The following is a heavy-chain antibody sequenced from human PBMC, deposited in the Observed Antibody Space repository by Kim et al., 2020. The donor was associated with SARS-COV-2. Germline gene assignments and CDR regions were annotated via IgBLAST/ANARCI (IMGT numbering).Heavy chain of an antibody. V-gene: IGHV7-4-1*02. CDR3: ASSMLYGVISAFDL. D-gene: IGHD3-10*01. CDR2: INTNTGNP. CDR1: GHIFSSYA. Sequence: ASVKVSCKASGHIFSSYAMNWVRQAPGQGLEWMGWINTNTGNPTYAQGFTGRFVFSLDTSDSTTHLQITSLKSEDTAVYYCASSMLYGVISAFDLWGQGTMVTVSS. J-gene: IGHJ3*01.